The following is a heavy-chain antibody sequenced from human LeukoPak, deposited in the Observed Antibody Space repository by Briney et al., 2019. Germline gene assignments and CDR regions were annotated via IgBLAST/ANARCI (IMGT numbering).Heavy chain of an antibody. J-gene: IGHJ6*02. V-gene: IGHV4-61*02. CDR2: IYTSGST. Sequence: PSETLSLTCTVSGVSISSGSYYWRWIRQPAGKGLEWIGRIYTSGSTNYNPSLKSRFTISVDTSKNQFSLKLSSVTAADTAVYYCARLGWELWGHYYYYYGMDVWGQGTTVTVSS. D-gene: IGHD1-26*01. CDR1: GVSISSGSYY. CDR3: ARLGWELWGHYYYYYGMDV.